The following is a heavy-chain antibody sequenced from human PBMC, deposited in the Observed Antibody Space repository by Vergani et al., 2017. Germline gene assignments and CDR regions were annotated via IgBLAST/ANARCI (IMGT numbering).Heavy chain of an antibody. J-gene: IGHJ6*02. D-gene: IGHD3-10*01. CDR1: GYTFTNYY. V-gene: IGHV1-46*03. Sequence: QVQLVQSGAEVKKPGASVKVSCKASGYTFTNYYMHWVQQAPGQGLEWMGIINPSGGSTHYAQKFQGRVTVTRDTSTSTVYMVMSSLRSEDTAVYYCARDTYYYGSGSYYGMDVWGQGTTVTVSS. CDR2: INPSGGST. CDR3: ARDTYYYGSGSYYGMDV.